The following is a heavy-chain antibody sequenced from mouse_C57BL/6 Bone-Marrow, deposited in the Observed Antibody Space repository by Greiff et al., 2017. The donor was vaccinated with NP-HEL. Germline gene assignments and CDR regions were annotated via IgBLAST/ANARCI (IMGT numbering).Heavy chain of an antibody. J-gene: IGHJ2*01. CDR3: ARDITTVVATGFDY. CDR1: GYTFTSYW. D-gene: IGHD1-1*01. CDR2: IDPSDSYT. Sequence: VQLQQPGAELVMPGASVKLSCKASGYTFTSYWMHWVKQRPGQGLEWIGEIDPSDSYTNYNQKFKGKSTLTVDKSSSTAYMQLSSLTSEDSAVYYCARDITTVVATGFDYWGQGTTLTVSS. V-gene: IGHV1-69*01.